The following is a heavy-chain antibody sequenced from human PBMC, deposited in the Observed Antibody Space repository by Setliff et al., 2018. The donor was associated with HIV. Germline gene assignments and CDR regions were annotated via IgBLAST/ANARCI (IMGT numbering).Heavy chain of an antibody. D-gene: IGHD3-9*01. CDR3: ARHEGYNDFLTGYFRYKWYDP. CDR2: VYYNGAT. CDR1: GGSIASSTHY. Sequence: SETLSLTCTVSGGSIASSTHYWAWIRQPPGKGLEWIGSVYYNGATDHNPSLKSRVTISVDTSSQQFSLKLSSVTAADTAVYYCARHEGYNDFLTGYFRYKWYDPWGQGTLVTVSS. J-gene: IGHJ5*02. V-gene: IGHV4-39*01.